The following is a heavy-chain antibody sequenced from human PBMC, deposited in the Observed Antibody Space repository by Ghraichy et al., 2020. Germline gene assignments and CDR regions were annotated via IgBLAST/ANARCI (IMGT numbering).Heavy chain of an antibody. D-gene: IGHD3-10*02. CDR1: GFTFSTFA. V-gene: IGHV3-23*01. CDR3: AKERGDYVGVGDS. CDR2: IGGDGRQT. Sequence: WGSLRLSCAASGFTFSTFAMSWVRQAPGKGLEWVSAIGGDGRQTYYADSVKGRFTVSRDNSKNTLYLQMNRLRAEDTAIYYCAKERGDYVGVGDSWGQGTLVTVSS. J-gene: IGHJ4*02.